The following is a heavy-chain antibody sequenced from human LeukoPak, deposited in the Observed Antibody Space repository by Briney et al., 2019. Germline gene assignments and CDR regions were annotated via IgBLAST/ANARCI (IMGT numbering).Heavy chain of an antibody. J-gene: IGHJ4*02. CDR1: GFSFSSYA. Sequence: GGSLRLSCAASGFSFSSYAMHWVRQAPGKGLEWVAIIWYDGSNKFYVDSVKGRFTISRDNSKNTLYLQMNSLRAEDTAIYYCAKDQGMSGSELFDHWGQGTLVTVSS. D-gene: IGHD1-26*01. CDR2: IWYDGSNK. CDR3: AKDQGMSGSELFDH. V-gene: IGHV3-33*06.